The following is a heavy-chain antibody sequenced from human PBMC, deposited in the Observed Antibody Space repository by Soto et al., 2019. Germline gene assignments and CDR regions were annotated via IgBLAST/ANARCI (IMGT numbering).Heavy chain of an antibody. CDR1: GYTFTSYG. J-gene: IGHJ5*02. V-gene: IGHV1-18*01. CDR3: ARVGPYYDILTGYSNWFDP. Sequence: ASVKVSCKASGYTFTSYGISWVRQAPGQGLEWMGWISACNGNTNYAQKLQGRVTMTTDTSTSTAYMELRSLRSDDTAVYYCARVGPYYDILTGYSNWFDPWGQGTLVTVSS. D-gene: IGHD3-9*01. CDR2: ISACNGNT.